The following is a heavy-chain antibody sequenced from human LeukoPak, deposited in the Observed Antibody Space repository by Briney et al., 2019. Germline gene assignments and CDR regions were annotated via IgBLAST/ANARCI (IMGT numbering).Heavy chain of an antibody. CDR1: GFTFSSYS. V-gene: IGHV3-21*01. J-gene: IGHJ5*02. CDR3: ARDPYSSGWYSGWFDP. D-gene: IGHD6-19*01. CDR2: ISSSSYI. Sequence: GGSLRLSCAASGFTFSSYSMNWVRQAPGKGLEWVSSISSSSYIYYADSVKGRFTISRDNAKNSLYLQMNSLRAEDTAVYYCARDPYSSGWYSGWFDPWGQGTLVTVSS.